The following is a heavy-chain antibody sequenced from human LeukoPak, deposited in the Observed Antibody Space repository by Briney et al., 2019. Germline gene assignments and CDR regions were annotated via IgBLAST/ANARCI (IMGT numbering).Heavy chain of an antibody. J-gene: IGHJ4*02. V-gene: IGHV3-30*02. D-gene: IGHD6-13*01. Sequence: GGSLRLSCAASGFTFSSYGMHWVRQAPGKGLEWVAFIRSDGSNKYYADSVKGRFTISRDNSKNTLYLQMNSLRAEDTAVYYCAKGTGAAAGSSLDYWGQGTQVTVSS. CDR2: IRSDGSNK. CDR1: GFTFSSYG. CDR3: AKGTGAAAGSSLDY.